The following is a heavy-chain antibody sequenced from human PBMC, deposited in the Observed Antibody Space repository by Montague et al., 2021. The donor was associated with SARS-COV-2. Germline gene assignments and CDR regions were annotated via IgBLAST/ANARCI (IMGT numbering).Heavy chain of an antibody. Sequence: TLSLTCTVSGGSISSGSYYWSWIRQPAGKGLEWIGRIYTSGSTNYNPSLKSRVTISVDTSKNQFSLRLSSVTAADTAMYYCARVGVGTMVRGVIPAYYFYGIDVWGQGTTVTVSS. V-gene: IGHV4-61*02. CDR1: GGSISSGSYY. CDR2: IYTSGST. D-gene: IGHD3-10*01. CDR3: ARVGVGTMVRGVIPAYYFYGIDV. J-gene: IGHJ6*02.